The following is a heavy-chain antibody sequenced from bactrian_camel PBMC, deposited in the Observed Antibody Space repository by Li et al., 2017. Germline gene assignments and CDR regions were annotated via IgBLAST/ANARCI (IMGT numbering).Heavy chain of an antibody. Sequence: EVQLVESGGGLVEPGGSLRLSCAASGWAFSTCDMSWVRQVPGKGLEWVSSSSSGALSLVYADSVKGRFTISRDNAKNTVYLQMNSLKPEDTALYYCATHGYTWGYYYWGQGTQVTVS. V-gene: IGHV3S40*01. CDR1: GWAFSTCD. D-gene: IGHD3*01. CDR3: ATHGYTWGYYY. J-gene: IGHJ4*01. CDR2: SSSGALSL.